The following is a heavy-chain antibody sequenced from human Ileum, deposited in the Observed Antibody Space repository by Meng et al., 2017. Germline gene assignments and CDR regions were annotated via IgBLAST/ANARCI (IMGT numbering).Heavy chain of an antibody. CDR1: GYSIGSGYY. CDR3: VRDRGDGGTTDF. Sequence: SETLSLTCSITGYSIGSGYYWGLIRQAPGKGLELIWSIHHSGTTYYNPSLKSRISTSMDTSKNQFSLKLTAVTAADTAIYYCVRDRGDGGTTDFWGQGTLVNVSS. J-gene: IGHJ4*02. CDR2: IHHSGTT. D-gene: IGHD1-7*01. V-gene: IGHV4-38-2*02.